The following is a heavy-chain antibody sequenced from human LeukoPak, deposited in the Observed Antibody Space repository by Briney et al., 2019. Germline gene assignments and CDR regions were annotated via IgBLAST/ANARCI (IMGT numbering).Heavy chain of an antibody. CDR2: INHSGST. CDR1: GGSFSGYY. V-gene: IGHV4-34*01. CDR3: ARHVDSSGWYRSYFDY. J-gene: IGHJ4*02. D-gene: IGHD6-19*01. Sequence: SETLSLTCAVYGGSFSGYYWSWIRQPPGKGLEWIGEINHSGSTNYNPSLKSRVTISVDTSKNQFSLKLSSVTAADTAVYYCARHVDSSGWYRSYFDYWGQGTPVTVSS.